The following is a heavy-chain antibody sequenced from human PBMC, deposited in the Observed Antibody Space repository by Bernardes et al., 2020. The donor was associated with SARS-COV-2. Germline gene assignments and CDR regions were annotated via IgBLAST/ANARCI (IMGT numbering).Heavy chain of an antibody. CDR3: NYGDYVSLDY. J-gene: IGHJ4*02. CDR1: GFSLDDHI. D-gene: IGHD4-17*01. CDR2: SKSKAYGGTT. Sequence: SLRLSCTGSGFSLDDHILSWFRQAPGTGLVWVGFSKSKAYGGTTEYAASVKGRFTISRDDSKNIAYLQMNSLKTEDTAVYYCNYGDYVSLDYWGQGTLVTGSA. V-gene: IGHV3-49*03.